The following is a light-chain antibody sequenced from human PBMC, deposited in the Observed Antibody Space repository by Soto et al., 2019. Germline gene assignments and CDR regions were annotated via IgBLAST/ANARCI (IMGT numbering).Light chain of an antibody. CDR3: AAWDDTVRSYV. Sequence: QSVLTQPSSVSGTPGQGVTISCSGSISNIGNNYVYWFQQLPGTAPKVLSNRNDQRPSGVPDQFSGSKSGTSASLAISGLRSEDEADYYCAAWDDTVRSYVFGTGTKVTVL. J-gene: IGLJ1*01. CDR1: ISNIGNNY. V-gene: IGLV1-47*01. CDR2: RND.